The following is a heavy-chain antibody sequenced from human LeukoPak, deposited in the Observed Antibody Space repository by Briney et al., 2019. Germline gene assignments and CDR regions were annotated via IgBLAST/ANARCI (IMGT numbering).Heavy chain of an antibody. J-gene: IGHJ4*02. CDR2: ISYDGSNK. Sequence: PGGSLRLSCAASGFTFSSYAMHWVRQAPGKGLEWVAVISYDGSNKYYADSVKGRFTISRDNSKNTLYLQMNSLRAEDTAVYYCAKVLPHYGAAAGTEVPEVDYWGQGTLVTVSS. CDR1: GFTFSSYA. V-gene: IGHV3-30*04. CDR3: AKVLPHYGAAAGTEVPEVDY. D-gene: IGHD6-13*01.